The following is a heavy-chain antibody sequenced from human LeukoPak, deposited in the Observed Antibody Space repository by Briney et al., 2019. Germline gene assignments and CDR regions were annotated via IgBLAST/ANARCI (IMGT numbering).Heavy chain of an antibody. CDR1: GGSISSYY. CDR2: IYYSGST. V-gene: IGHV4-59*01. CDR3: ARGPGVQDAFDI. Sequence: NTSETLSLTCTVSGGSISSYYWSWIRQPPGKGLEGIGYIYYSGSTNYNPSLKSRVTISVDTSKNQFSLKLSSVTAADTAVYYCARGPGVQDAFDIWGQGTMVTVSS. J-gene: IGHJ3*02. D-gene: IGHD3-10*01.